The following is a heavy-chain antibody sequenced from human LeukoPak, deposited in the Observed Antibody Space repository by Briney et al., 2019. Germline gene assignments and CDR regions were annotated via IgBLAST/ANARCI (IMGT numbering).Heavy chain of an antibody. CDR3: AREMLAAVAAQS. J-gene: IGHJ5*02. V-gene: IGHV3-7*01. Sequence: GGSLRLSCAASGFTFTNYWMRWVRQAPGKGLEWVANIKQDGSEKYYVDSVKGRFTISRDNAKNSLYLQMNSLRAEDTAVYYCAREMLAAVAAQSWGQGTLVTVSS. D-gene: IGHD6-19*01. CDR2: IKQDGSEK. CDR1: GFTFTNYW.